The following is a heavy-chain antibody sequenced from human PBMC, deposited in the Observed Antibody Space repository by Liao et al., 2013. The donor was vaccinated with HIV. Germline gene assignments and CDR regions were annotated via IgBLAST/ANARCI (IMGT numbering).Heavy chain of an antibody. CDR3: ARWDSYGRYFDY. J-gene: IGHJ4*02. CDR2: IYYTGNT. V-gene: IGHV4-59*11. Sequence: QVQLQESGSGLVKPSETLSLTCTVSGGSITGHYWSWIRQTPGKGLEWIGYIYYTGNTNYNPSLKGRGTISIDTSKNQFSLELSSVTAADTAVYYCARWDSYGRYFDYWGQGTLVTVSS. D-gene: IGHD5-18*01. CDR1: GGSITGHY.